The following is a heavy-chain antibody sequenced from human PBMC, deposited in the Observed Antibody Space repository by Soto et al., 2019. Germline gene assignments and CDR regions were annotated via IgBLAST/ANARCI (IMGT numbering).Heavy chain of an antibody. D-gene: IGHD2-2*01. J-gene: IGHJ5*02. Sequence: EVQLLESGGGLVQPGGSLRLSCAASGFTFSSYAMSWVRQAPGKGLEWVSAISGSGGSTYYADSVKGRFTISRDNSKNTLYLQMNSLRAEDTAVYYCAKGLALRLSRYCSSTSCYGGLDWFDPWGQGTLVTVSS. CDR1: GFTFSSYA. CDR3: AKGLALRLSRYCSSTSCYGGLDWFDP. CDR2: ISGSGGST. V-gene: IGHV3-23*01.